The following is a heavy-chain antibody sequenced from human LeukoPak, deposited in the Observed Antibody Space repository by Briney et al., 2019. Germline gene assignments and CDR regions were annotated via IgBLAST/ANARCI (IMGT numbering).Heavy chain of an antibody. Sequence: ASVKVSCKASGYTFSDYYMHWVRQAPAQGLEWMGWISPNSVEKVYAQKFQGRVTMTRDTSISTAYMELSSLRSEDTAVYYCARGSHLGNYGFNWFDPWGQGTLVTVSS. J-gene: IGHJ5*02. CDR3: ARGSHLGNYGFNWFDP. CDR1: GYTFSDYY. D-gene: IGHD4-17*01. V-gene: IGHV1-2*02. CDR2: ISPNSVEK.